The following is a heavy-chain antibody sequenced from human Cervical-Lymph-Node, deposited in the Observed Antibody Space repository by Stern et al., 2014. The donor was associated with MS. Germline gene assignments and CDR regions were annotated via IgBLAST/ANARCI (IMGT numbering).Heavy chain of an antibody. D-gene: IGHD1-1*01. CDR3: AREVGSLAMDV. Sequence: QVQLMQSGAEVKKPGSSVKVSCKASGDTFTDYAISWVRQAPGQGPEWMGGITPVFASADYAQKCQGRLTITADKSTSTAYMDLSSLTSEDTAVYYCAREVGSLAMDVWGQGTTVIVSS. CDR1: GDTFTDYA. CDR2: ITPVFASA. V-gene: IGHV1-69*06. J-gene: IGHJ6*01.